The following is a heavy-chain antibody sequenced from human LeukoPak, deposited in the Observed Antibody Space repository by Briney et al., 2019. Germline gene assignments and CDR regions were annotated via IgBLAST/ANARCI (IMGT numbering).Heavy chain of an antibody. D-gene: IGHD1-26*01. J-gene: IGHJ3*02. CDR1: GGPISSTNW. Sequence: PSETLSLTCAVSGGPISSTNWWSWVRQPPGKGLEWIGEIYHSGSTNYNPSLRSRITISVDKSKDQFSLRLSSVTAADTAVYYCARKIGSSGAFDIWGQGTMVTVPS. CDR3: ARKIGSSGAFDI. V-gene: IGHV4-4*02. CDR2: IYHSGST.